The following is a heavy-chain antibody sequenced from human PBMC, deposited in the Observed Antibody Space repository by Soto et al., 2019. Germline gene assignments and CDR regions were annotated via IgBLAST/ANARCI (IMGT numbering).Heavy chain of an antibody. CDR1: GFTFSSYE. CDR2: ISSSGSTI. V-gene: IGHV3-48*03. D-gene: IGHD3-3*01. CDR3: ARDDDSRAGYAFWRGRPPLVYYYYGMDV. J-gene: IGHJ6*02. Sequence: PGGSLRLSCAASGFTFSSYEMNWVRQAPGKGLEWVSYISSSGSTIYYADSVKGRFTISRDNAKNSLYLQMNSLSAEDTAVYYCARDDDSRAGYAFWRGRPPLVYYYYGMDVWGQGTTVTVSS.